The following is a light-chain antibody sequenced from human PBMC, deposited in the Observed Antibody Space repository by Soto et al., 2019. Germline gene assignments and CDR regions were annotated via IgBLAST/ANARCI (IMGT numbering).Light chain of an antibody. CDR2: GAS. CDR1: QSVSSSY. V-gene: IGKV3-20*01. Sequence: EIVLTQSPGTLSLSPGERATLSCRASQSVSSSYLAWYQQKPGQAPRLLIYGASSRATGIPDRFSGSGSGTAFTLTISRLEPEDFAVNYCQQYGSSPPRYTFGPGTKLEIK. J-gene: IGKJ2*01. CDR3: QQYGSSPPRYT.